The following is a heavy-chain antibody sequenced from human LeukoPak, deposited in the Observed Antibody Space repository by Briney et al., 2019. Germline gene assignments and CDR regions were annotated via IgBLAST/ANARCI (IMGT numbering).Heavy chain of an antibody. CDR3: ARDRWYNWNYEAFDI. CDR1: GFTFSSYA. Sequence: GGSLRLSCAASGFTFSSYAMHWVRQAPGKGLEWVAVISYDGSNKYYADSVKGRFTISGDNSKNTLYLQMNSLRAEDTAVYYCARDRWYNWNYEAFDIWGQGTMVTVSS. J-gene: IGHJ3*02. CDR2: ISYDGSNK. D-gene: IGHD1-7*01. V-gene: IGHV3-30-3*01.